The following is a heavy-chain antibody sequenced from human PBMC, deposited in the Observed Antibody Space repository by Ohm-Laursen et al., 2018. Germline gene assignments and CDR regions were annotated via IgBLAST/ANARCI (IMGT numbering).Heavy chain of an antibody. Sequence: GSLRLSCSASGFTLSTYWMSWVRQAPGKGLEWVANIKQDGSKTYYVDSVKGRFTISRDNAQNSLYLQMNSLRAEDTAVYYCSRDPRLLDYWGQGTLVTVSS. D-gene: IGHD5-18*01. V-gene: IGHV3-7*03. CDR3: SRDPRLLDY. CDR1: GFTLSTYW. CDR2: IKQDGSKT. J-gene: IGHJ4*02.